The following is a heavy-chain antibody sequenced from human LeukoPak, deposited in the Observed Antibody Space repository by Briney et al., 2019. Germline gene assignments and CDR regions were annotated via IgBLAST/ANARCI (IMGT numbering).Heavy chain of an antibody. CDR1: GFTFYDYA. CDR2: VNRDSTTI. J-gene: IGHJ3*01. Sequence: GGSLTLSCAASGFTFYDYAMHWVRQVPGKGLEWVGGVNRDSTTIAYGDSVKGRFTTFRDNARNSLYLQMDSLRTEDTALYYCAKDLAVGTTPRVYAFDVWGQGTMVTVS. CDR3: AKDLAVGTTPRVYAFDV. D-gene: IGHD1-26*01. V-gene: IGHV3-9*01.